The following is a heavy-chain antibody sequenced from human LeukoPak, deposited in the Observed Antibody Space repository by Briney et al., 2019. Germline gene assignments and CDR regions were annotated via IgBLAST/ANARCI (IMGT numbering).Heavy chain of an antibody. CDR3: ARDSTVSGWQGDY. V-gene: IGHV1-2*02. J-gene: IGHJ4*02. CDR2: INPNSGGT. CDR1: GYTFTGYY. Sequence: ASVKVSCKASGYTFTGYYMHWVRQAPGQGLEWMGWINPNSGGTNYAQKFQGRVTMTRDTSISTAYMELSRLRSDDTAVYYCARDSTVSGWQGDYWGQGTLVTVSS. D-gene: IGHD4-17*01.